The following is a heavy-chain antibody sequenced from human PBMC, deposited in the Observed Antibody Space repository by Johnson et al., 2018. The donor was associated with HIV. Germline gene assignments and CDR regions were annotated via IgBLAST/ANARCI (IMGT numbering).Heavy chain of an antibody. Sequence: VQLVESGGGLVQPGGSLRLSCAASGFTFSDYYMSWVRQAPGKGLEWVSAISGSGGSTYYADSVKGRFTISRDNSKNTLYLQMNSLKTEDTAVYYCTQTGFRGEDAFDIWGQGTIVTVSS. J-gene: IGHJ3*02. CDR1: GFTFSDYY. CDR3: TQTGFRGEDAFDI. CDR2: ISGSGGST. V-gene: IGHV3-23*04. D-gene: IGHD3-10*01.